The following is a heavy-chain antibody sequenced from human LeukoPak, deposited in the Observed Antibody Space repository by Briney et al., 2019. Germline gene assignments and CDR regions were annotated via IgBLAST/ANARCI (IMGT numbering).Heavy chain of an antibody. D-gene: IGHD6-13*01. CDR3: TRHSHSWYTDDAFDI. CDR1: GFTFSGSA. V-gene: IGHV3-15*01. J-gene: IGHJ3*02. Sequence: PGGSLRLSCAASGFTFSGSAMHWVRQAPGKGLEWVGRIKSKTDGETTDYAAPVKGRFTISRDDSKNTLYLQMNSLKTEDTAVYYCTRHSHSWYTDDAFDIWGQGTMVTVSS. CDR2: IKSKTDGETT.